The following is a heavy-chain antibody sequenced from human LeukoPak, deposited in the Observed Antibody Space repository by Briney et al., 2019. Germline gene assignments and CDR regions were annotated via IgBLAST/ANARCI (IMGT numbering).Heavy chain of an antibody. CDR3: AKLEQQWLAFDY. D-gene: IGHD6-19*01. Sequence: AGGSLRLSCAASGFTFSSYAMSWVRQAPGKGLEWVSAISGSGGSTNYADSVKGRFTTSRDNSKNTLYLQMDSLRVEDTAVYCCAKLEQQWLAFDYWGQGTLVTVSS. CDR2: ISGSGGST. V-gene: IGHV3-23*01. CDR1: GFTFSSYA. J-gene: IGHJ4*02.